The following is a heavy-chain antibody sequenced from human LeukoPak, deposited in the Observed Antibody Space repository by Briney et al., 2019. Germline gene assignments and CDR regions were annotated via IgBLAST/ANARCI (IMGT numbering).Heavy chain of an antibody. V-gene: IGHV1-46*01. CDR3: AKRPSGGTWFYP. Sequence: ASVKVSCKASGYTFTTYHMHWVRQAPGQGLEWVGMIDTSDGNTNYAQKFLDRVTMTRDSTTSTVYMELSGLRSYDTAVYYCAKRPSGGTWFYPWGQGTLVTVSS. J-gene: IGHJ5*02. CDR1: GYTFTTYH. CDR2: IDTSDGNT. D-gene: IGHD2-15*01.